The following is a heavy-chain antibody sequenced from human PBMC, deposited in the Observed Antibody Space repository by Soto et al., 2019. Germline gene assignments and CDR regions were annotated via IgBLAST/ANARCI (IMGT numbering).Heavy chain of an antibody. D-gene: IGHD3-22*01. CDR2: INPKSGGT. CDR3: ARLYDNSDYYYDP. Sequence: QVQLAQSGAEVKKPGASVKVSCSTSGYTFSDYYINWVRQAPGQGLEWMGRINPKSGGTKYAQQFQGRVTMTRDTSITTAYMELTRLRSDDTAVYYCARLYDNSDYYYDPWGQGTLITVSS. J-gene: IGHJ5*02. V-gene: IGHV1-2*06. CDR1: GYTFSDYY.